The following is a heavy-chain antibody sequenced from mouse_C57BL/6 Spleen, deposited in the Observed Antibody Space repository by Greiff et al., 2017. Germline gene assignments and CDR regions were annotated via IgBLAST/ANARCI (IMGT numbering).Heavy chain of an antibody. CDR1: GYAFSSSW. D-gene: IGHD2-4*01. J-gene: IGHJ3*01. Sequence: VQLQQSGPELVKPGASVKISCKASGYAFSSSWMNWVKQRPGKGLKWIGRIYPGDGDTNYNGKFKGKATLTADKSSSTAYMQLSSLTSEDSAVYFCARGIYYDYDGFAYWGQGTLVTVSA. CDR2: IYPGDGDT. V-gene: IGHV1-82*01. CDR3: ARGIYYDYDGFAY.